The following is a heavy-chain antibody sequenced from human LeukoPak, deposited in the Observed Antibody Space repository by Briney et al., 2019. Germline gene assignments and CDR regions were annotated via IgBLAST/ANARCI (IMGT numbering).Heavy chain of an antibody. CDR1: GGSFSGYY. V-gene: IGHV4-34*01. Sequence: SETLSLTCAVYGGSFSGYYWSWIRQPPGKGLEWIGEINHSGSTNYNPSLKSRVTISVDTSKNQFSLKLSSVTAADTAVYYCARVYYGSGSYGDHYWGQGTLVTVSS. D-gene: IGHD3-10*01. J-gene: IGHJ4*02. CDR2: INHSGST. CDR3: ARVYYGSGSYGDHY.